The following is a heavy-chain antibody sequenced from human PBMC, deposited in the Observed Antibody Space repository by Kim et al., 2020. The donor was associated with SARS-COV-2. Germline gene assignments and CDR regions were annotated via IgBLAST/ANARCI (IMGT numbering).Heavy chain of an antibody. V-gene: IGHV3-66*01. Sequence: GGSLRLSCAVSGFSVSSSYMAWVRQAPGAGLEWVSVLYPAKNAHYADSVKDRFTISRDDSEDTVHLQMDNRRADDTAVYFWVRDKSLGTSYSFDSWGQGT. CDR3: VRDKSLGTSYSFDS. CDR1: GFSVSSSY. D-gene: IGHD1-1*01. J-gene: IGHJ4*02. CDR2: LYPAKNA.